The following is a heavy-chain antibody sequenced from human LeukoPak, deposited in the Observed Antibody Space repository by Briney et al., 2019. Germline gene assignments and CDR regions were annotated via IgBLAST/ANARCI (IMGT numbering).Heavy chain of an antibody. CDR1: GFTFSDYG. CDR2: IKYDGSEK. D-gene: IGHD1-1*01. CDR3: AREPPRERWFES. V-gene: IGHV3-7*03. Sequence: GGSLRLSCAASGFTFSDYGMHWVRQAPGKGLEWVANIKYDGSEKYYVDSVKGRFTISRDNAKNSLYLQMNSLRAEDTAVFYCAREPPRERWFESWGQGTLVTVYS. J-gene: IGHJ5*01.